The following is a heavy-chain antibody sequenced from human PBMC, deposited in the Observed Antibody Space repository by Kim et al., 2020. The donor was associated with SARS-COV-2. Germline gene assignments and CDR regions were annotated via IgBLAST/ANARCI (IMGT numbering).Heavy chain of an antibody. V-gene: IGHV3-30*18. CDR2: TSYDGSNK. Sequence: GGSLRLSCTASGFTFKTYGMHWVRQAPGKGLHWVAVTSYDGSNKLYADSVKGRFTISRENSENTLYLQMNSLRVEDTAIYYCAKSHGSGMVYYNGMDVWGQGTTVTVSS. J-gene: IGHJ6*02. CDR1: GFTFKTYG. CDR3: AKSHGSGMVYYNGMDV. D-gene: IGHD3-10*01.